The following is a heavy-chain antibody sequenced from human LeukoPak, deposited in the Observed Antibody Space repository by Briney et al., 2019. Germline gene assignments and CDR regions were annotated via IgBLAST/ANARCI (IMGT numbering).Heavy chain of an antibody. CDR3: TRAASNDYATN. Sequence: TGGAPRLSCAASGVTVSKSYMRWGCQAPGKGLEWVSMMYAGGGTFYAGSVKGRFTMSRDNSKNTLYLQMDSLRVEDTAIYYCTRAASNDYATNWGQGSLVTVSS. J-gene: IGHJ4*02. CDR2: MYAGGGT. V-gene: IGHV3-53*01. CDR1: GVTVSKSY. D-gene: IGHD4-17*01.